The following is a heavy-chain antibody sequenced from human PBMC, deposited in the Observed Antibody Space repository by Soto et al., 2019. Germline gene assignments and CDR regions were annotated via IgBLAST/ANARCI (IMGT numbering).Heavy chain of an antibody. CDR3: ARELGSEHSDY. V-gene: IGHV4-31*02. CDR1: GGSINSGGYY. CDR2: IYYSGST. J-gene: IGHJ4*02. D-gene: IGHD1-26*01. Sequence: SETQSLTCTVSGGSINSGGYYWSWIRQHPGKGLEWIGYIYYSGSTYYNPSLKSRVTISVDTSKNQFSLKLSSVTAADTAVYYCARELGSEHSDYWGQGTLVTVSS.